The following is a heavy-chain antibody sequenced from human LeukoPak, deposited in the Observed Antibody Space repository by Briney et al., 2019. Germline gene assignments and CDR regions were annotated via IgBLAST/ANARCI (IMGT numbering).Heavy chain of an antibody. CDR2: IDQDGTEK. V-gene: IGHV3-7*01. CDR3: VKVAKYYYGSETYYFFEH. CDR1: GFTFTTYW. J-gene: IGHJ4*02. Sequence: GGSLRLSCAASGFTFTTYWMSWVRQLPGKGLEWVANIDQDGTEKYYVDSVKGRFTISRDNAKNSLDLQMNSLRVEGTGIYYCVKVAKYYYGSETYYFFEHWGQGTPVTASS. D-gene: IGHD3-10*01.